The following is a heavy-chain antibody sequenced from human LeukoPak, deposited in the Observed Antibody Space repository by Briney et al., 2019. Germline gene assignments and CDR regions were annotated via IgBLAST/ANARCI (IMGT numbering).Heavy chain of an antibody. V-gene: IGHV1-69*06. D-gene: IGHD2-2*01. Sequence: SVKVSCTASGGTFSSYAISWVRQAPGQGLEWMGGITPIFGTANYAQKFQGRVTITADKSTSTAYMELSSLRSEDTAVYYCARAELRGYCSSTSCLDKFDPWGQGTLVTVSS. J-gene: IGHJ5*02. CDR3: ARAELRGYCSSTSCLDKFDP. CDR1: GGTFSSYA. CDR2: ITPIFGTA.